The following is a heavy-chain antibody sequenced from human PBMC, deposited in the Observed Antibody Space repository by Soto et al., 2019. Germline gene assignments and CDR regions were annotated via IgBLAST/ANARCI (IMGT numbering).Heavy chain of an antibody. Sequence: SETLSLTCAVYGGSFSGYYWSWIRQPPGKGLEWIGEINHSGSTNYNPSLKSRVTISVDTSKNQFSLKLSSVTAADTAVYYCRGRNYYYYYGMDVWGQGTTVTVSS. CDR3: RGRNYYYYYGMDV. J-gene: IGHJ6*02. V-gene: IGHV4-34*01. CDR1: GGSFSGYY. D-gene: IGHD1-26*01. CDR2: INHSGST.